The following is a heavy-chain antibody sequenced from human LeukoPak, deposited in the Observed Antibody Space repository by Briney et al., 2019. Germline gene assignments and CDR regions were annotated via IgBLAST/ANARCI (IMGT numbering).Heavy chain of an antibody. V-gene: IGHV3-66*01. CDR2: IYSGGST. CDR3: ASILGYCTNGVCSDY. CDR1: GFTVSSNY. J-gene: IGHJ4*02. Sequence: SGGSLRLSCAASGFTVSSNYMSWVRQAPGKGLEWVSVIYSGGSTYYADSVKGRFTISRDNSKNTLYLQMNSLRAEDTAVYYCASILGYCTNGVCSDYWGQGTLVTVSS. D-gene: IGHD2-8*01.